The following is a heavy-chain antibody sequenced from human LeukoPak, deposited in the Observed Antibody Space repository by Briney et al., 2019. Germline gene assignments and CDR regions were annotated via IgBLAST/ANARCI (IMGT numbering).Heavy chain of an antibody. CDR1: GLTFSSYV. CDR2: ISGSGGST. Sequence: GGSLRLSCAVSGLTFSSYVMHWVRQAPGKGLEWVSAISGSGGSTYYADSVKGRFTISRDNSKNTLYLQMNSLRAEDTAVYYCAKTPIAVAGPDVHFDYWGQGTLVTVSS. CDR3: AKTPIAVAGPDVHFDY. J-gene: IGHJ4*02. V-gene: IGHV3-23*01. D-gene: IGHD6-19*01.